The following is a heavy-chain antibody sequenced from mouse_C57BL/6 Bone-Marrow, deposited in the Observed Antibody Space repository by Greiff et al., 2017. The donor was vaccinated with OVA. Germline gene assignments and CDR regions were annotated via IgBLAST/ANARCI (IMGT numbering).Heavy chain of an antibody. CDR2: IWWDDDK. J-gene: IGHJ4*01. V-gene: IGHV8-8*01. CDR1: GFSLSTFGMG. CDR3: ARIGDYYGSSGGYYYAMDY. D-gene: IGHD1-1*01. Sequence: QVTLKVCGPGILQPSQTLSLTCSFSGFSLSTFGMGVGWIRQPSGKGLEWLAHIWWDDDKYYNPALKSRLTISKDTSKNQVFLKIANVDTADTATYYCARIGDYYGSSGGYYYAMDYWGQGTSVTVSS.